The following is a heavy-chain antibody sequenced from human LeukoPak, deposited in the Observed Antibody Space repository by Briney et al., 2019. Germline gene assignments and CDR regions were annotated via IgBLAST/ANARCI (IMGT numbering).Heavy chain of an antibody. J-gene: IGHJ4*02. CDR2: IYYSGST. CDR3: ARRSGSSYVYYFDY. CDR1: GGSISSYY. D-gene: IGHD1-26*01. V-gene: IGHV4-59*01. Sequence: SETLSLTCTVSGGSISSYYWSRIRQPPGKGLEWIGYIYYSGSTNYNPSLKSRVTISVDTSKNQFSLKLSSVTAADTAVYYCARRSGSSYVYYFDYWGQGTLVTVSS.